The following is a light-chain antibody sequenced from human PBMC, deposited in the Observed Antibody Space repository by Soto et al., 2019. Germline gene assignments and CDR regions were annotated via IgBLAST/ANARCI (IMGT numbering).Light chain of an antibody. CDR1: QTIDSW. Sequence: DIQMTQTPSTLSASGGDRVTITCRASQTIDSWLAWYQQRPGKPPNLLIYKASTLASGVPSRFSGSGSGTEFTLTINSLQPDDFATYYWQLYHIYSGTFGQGTKVDIK. J-gene: IGKJ1*01. CDR2: KAS. V-gene: IGKV1-5*03. CDR3: QLYHIYSGT.